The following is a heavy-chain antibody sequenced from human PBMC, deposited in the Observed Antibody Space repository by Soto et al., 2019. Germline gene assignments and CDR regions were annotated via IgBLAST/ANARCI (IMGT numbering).Heavy chain of an antibody. CDR1: GGSISSYY. Sequence: SETLSLTCTVSGGSISSYYWSWIRQPPGKGLEWIGYIYYSGSTNYNPSLKSRVTISVDTSKNQFSLKLSSVTAADTAVYYCASKPYSWNTWMVYWGPGILVTVSS. J-gene: IGHJ4*02. D-gene: IGHD1-1*01. CDR3: ASKPYSWNTWMVY. CDR2: IYYSGST. V-gene: IGHV4-59*01.